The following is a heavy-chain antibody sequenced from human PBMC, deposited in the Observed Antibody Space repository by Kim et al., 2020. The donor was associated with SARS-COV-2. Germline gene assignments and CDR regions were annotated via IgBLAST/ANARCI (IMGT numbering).Heavy chain of an antibody. D-gene: IGHD6-19*01. Sequence: GGSLRLSCAASGFTFSSYGMHWVRQAPGKGLEWVAVISYDGSNKYYADSVKGRFTISRDNSKNTLYLQMNSLRAEDTAVYYCAKVRAPYATVAADYWGQG. CDR3: AKVRAPYATVAADY. J-gene: IGHJ4*02. CDR1: GFTFSSYG. V-gene: IGHV3-30*18. CDR2: ISYDGSNK.